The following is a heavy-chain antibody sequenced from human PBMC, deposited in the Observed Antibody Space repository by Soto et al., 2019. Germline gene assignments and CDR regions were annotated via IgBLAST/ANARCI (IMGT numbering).Heavy chain of an antibody. J-gene: IGHJ6*02. CDR2: INHSGST. CDR3: ARVNDCSSTSCYAEGDYYYGMDV. D-gene: IGHD2-2*01. Sequence: SETLSLTCAVYGGSFSGYYWSWIRQPPGKGLEWIGEINHSGSTNYNPSLKSRVTISVDTSKNQFSLKLSSVTAADTAVYYCARVNDCSSTSCYAEGDYYYGMDVWGQGTTVTVS. V-gene: IGHV4-34*01. CDR1: GGSFSGYY.